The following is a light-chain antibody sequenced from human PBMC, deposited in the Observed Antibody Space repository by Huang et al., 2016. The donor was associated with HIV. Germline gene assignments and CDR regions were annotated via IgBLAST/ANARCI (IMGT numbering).Light chain of an antibody. Sequence: DIQMTQSPASLSASVGDRVPITCRASQGISNYLKWYQQKPGKAPKILIDAASRLQSGVPSRFSGSGSGTEFTLTITSLQPEDFEIYYCQQSYSTLTFGGGTKVEIK. J-gene: IGKJ4*01. CDR3: QQSYSTLT. V-gene: IGKV1-39*01. CDR1: QGISNY. CDR2: AAS.